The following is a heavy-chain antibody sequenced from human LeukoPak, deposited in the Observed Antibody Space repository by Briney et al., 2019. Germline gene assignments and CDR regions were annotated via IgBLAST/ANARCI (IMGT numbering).Heavy chain of an antibody. CDR2: ISSSGSTI. J-gene: IGHJ4*02. Sequence: SGGSLRLSCAASGFTFSSYEMNWVRQAPGKGLEWVSYISSSGSTIYYADSVKGRFTISRDNAKNSLYLQMNSLRAEDTAVYYCARDGRYFDWSSFDYWGQGTLVTVSS. V-gene: IGHV3-48*03. D-gene: IGHD3-9*01. CDR3: ARDGRYFDWSSFDY. CDR1: GFTFSSYE.